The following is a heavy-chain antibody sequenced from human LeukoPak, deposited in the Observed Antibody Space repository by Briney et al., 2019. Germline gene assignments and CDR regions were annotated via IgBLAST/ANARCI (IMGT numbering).Heavy chain of an antibody. J-gene: IGHJ4*02. CDR3: ARAVSSSWIGLADY. V-gene: IGHV3-21*01. CDR2: ISSSSSYI. D-gene: IGHD6-13*01. CDR1: GFTFSNAW. Sequence: GGSLRLSCAASGFTFSNAWMSWVRQAPGKGLEWVSSISSSSSYIYYADSVKGRFTISRDNAKNSLYLQTNSLRAEDTAVYYCARAVSSSWIGLADYWGQGTLVTVSS.